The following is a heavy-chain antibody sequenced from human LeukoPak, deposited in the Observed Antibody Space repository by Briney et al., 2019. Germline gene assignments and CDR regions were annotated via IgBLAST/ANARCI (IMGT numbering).Heavy chain of an antibody. Sequence: PGGSLRLSCAASGFTFSSYAMSWVRQAPGKGLEWVSAISGSGGSTYYADSVKGRFTISRDNSKNTLYLQMNSLRAEDTAVYYCANGFDSGPIGDYWGQGTLVTVSS. D-gene: IGHD5-12*01. CDR1: GFTFSSYA. CDR2: ISGSGGST. J-gene: IGHJ4*02. V-gene: IGHV3-23*01. CDR3: ANGFDSGPIGDY.